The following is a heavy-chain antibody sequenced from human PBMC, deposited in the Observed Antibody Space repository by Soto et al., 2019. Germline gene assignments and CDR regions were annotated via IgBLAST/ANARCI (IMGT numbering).Heavy chain of an antibody. V-gene: IGHV1-69*13. Sequence: SVKVSCKASVGTFSSYAISWLRQAPGQGLDWMGGIIPLFGTAHQAPKFQGRVKLTADHSTSTAYMELGSRRSEGTAEYLFAKRRSVSPYNSFWSEGGFADYWGQGTLVHGSS. J-gene: IGHJ4*01. D-gene: IGHD6-19*01. CDR1: VGTFSSYA. CDR3: AKRRSVSPYNSFWSEGGFADY. CDR2: IIPLFGTA.